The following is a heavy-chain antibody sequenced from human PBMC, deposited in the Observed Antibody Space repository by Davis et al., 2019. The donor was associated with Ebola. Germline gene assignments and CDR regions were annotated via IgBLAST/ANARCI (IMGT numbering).Heavy chain of an antibody. J-gene: IGHJ6*04. CDR2: ISYDGSDK. D-gene: IGHD3-22*01. Sequence: PGGSLRLSCAASGFTFSSYGMHWVRQAPGKGLEWVAVISYDGSDKNYADSVKGRFTISRDNSQNTLFLQVNGLRAEDTAVYYCAKELYDTMTYYYYGLDVWGKGTTVTVSS. CDR1: GFTFSSYG. V-gene: IGHV3-30*18. CDR3: AKELYDTMTYYYYGLDV.